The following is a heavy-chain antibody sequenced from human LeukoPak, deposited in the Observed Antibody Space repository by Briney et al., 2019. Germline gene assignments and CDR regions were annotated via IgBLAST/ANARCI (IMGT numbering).Heavy chain of an antibody. D-gene: IGHD1-1*01. V-gene: IGHV3-30-3*01. J-gene: IGHJ6*01. Sequence: GGSLRLSCAASGFTFSSYAMHWVRQAPGKGLEWVAVISYDGSNKYYADSVKGRFTISRDNSKNTPYLQMSSLRAEDTAVYYCARYDARYGMDVWGQGTTVTVSS. CDR2: ISYDGSNK. CDR3: ARYDARYGMDV. CDR1: GFTFSSYA.